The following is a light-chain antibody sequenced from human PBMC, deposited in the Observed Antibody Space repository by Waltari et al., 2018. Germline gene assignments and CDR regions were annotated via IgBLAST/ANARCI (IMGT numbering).Light chain of an antibody. Sequence: SYELTQPLSVSVALGQTARMTCGGNNIGSKNVHWYPQKPGQAPVLVIYRDSTRPSGIPERFSGSNSGNTATLTISRAQAGDEADFYCQVWDSNTAVFGGGTKLTVL. J-gene: IGLJ2*01. V-gene: IGLV3-9*01. CDR3: QVWDSNTAV. CDR2: RDS. CDR1: NIGSKN.